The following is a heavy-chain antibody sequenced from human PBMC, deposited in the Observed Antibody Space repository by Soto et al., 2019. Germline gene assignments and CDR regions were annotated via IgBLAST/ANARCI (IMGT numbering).Heavy chain of an antibody. CDR1: GYSFSNYG. V-gene: IGHV1-18*04. Sequence: QVQLVQSGDEVKKSGASVKVSCKASGYSFSNYGISWVRQAPGQGLEWMGWVSGYNGLTAYAQNLQGRVTMTIDTDTRTVFMELTSLRSNDTAVYYCARDEGIRGFDSWGQGTLVTVSS. CDR3: ARDEGIRGFDS. J-gene: IGHJ4*02. D-gene: IGHD3-10*01. CDR2: VSGYNGLT.